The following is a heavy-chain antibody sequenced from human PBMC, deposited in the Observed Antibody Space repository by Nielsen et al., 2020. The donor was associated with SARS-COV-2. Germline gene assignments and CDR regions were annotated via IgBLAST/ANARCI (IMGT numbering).Heavy chain of an antibody. CDR3: AKDIARLRYSSSSPVPNFDY. CDR2: ISWNSGSI. Sequence: GGSLRLSCAASGFTFNDYAMHWVRQAPGKGLEWVSGISWNSGSIGNADSVKGRFTISRDNAKNSLYLQMNSLRAEDTALYYCAKDIARLRYSSSSPVPNFDYWGQGTLVTVSS. CDR1: GFTFNDYA. V-gene: IGHV3-9*01. D-gene: IGHD6-6*01. J-gene: IGHJ4*02.